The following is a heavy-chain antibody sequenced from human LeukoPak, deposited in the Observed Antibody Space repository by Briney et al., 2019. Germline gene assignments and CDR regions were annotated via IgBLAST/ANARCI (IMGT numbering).Heavy chain of an antibody. V-gene: IGHV3-30*02. CDR1: GFALGSYG. J-gene: IGHJ4*02. CDR2: MRYDGTNK. D-gene: IGHD3-10*01. CDR3: AKALCNYASGAYSPFDH. Sequence: GGSLRLSCAASGFALGSYGMHWVRQAPGKGLEWVAYMRYDGTNKYSAASVKGRFTISRDNSQNTLYLEMNSLRTDDTAVYYCAKALCNYASGAYSPFDHWGQGTLVTVSS.